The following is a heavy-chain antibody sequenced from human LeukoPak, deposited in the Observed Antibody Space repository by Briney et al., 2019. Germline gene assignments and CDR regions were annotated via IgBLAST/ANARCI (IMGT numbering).Heavy chain of an antibody. CDR1: GGSISSYY. CDR2: IYYSGST. D-gene: IGHD6-19*01. V-gene: IGHV4-59*08. Sequence: SETLSLTCTVSGGSISSYYWSWIRQPPGKGLEWIGYIYYSGSTNYNPSLKSRVTISVDTSKNQFSLKLSSVTAADTAVYYCARHDGSSAWYGDALDIWGQGTMVTVSS. CDR3: ARHDGSSAWYGDALDI. J-gene: IGHJ3*02.